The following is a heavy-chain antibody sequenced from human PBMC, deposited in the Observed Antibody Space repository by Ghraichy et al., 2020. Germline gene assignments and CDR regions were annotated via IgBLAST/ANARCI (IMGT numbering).Heavy chain of an antibody. V-gene: IGHV3-23*01. CDR1: GFTFSSYA. CDR2: ISCSGGST. J-gene: IGHJ4*02. Sequence: LSLTCAASGFTFSSYAMSWVRQAPGKGLEWVSAISCSGGSTYYADSVKGRFTISRDNSKNTLYLQMNSLRAEDTAVYYCATFYDFWSGYGQPTDRGFDSGGPGTLVTVST. CDR3: ATFYDFWSGYGQPTDRGFDS. D-gene: IGHD3-3*01.